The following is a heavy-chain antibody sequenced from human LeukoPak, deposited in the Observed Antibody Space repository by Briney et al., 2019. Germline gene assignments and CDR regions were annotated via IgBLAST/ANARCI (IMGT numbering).Heavy chain of an antibody. CDR2: VSTYNGDT. V-gene: IGHV1-18*01. CDR1: GYIFTTYG. J-gene: IGHJ5*02. Sequence: ASVKVSCKASGYIFTTYGVSWVRQAPGQGLEWMGWVSTYNGDTNYAQNLQGRVTMTTDTSTSTAYMELRSLRSDDTAIYYYARDWNILTGGDLFDPWGQGTLVTVS. CDR3: ARDWNILTGGDLFDP. D-gene: IGHD3-9*01.